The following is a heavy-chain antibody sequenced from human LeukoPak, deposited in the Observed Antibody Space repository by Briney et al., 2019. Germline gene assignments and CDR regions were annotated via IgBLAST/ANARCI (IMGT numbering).Heavy chain of an antibody. CDR2: IHDSGST. V-gene: IGHV4-59*12. D-gene: IGHD6-13*01. J-gene: IGHJ5*02. CDR3: ARVVAAAGNNWFDP. CDR1: GDSFSGSY. Sequence: SETLSLTCSVSGDSFSGSYWSWIRQPAGKGLEWIAYIHDSGSTYNNPSLKTRLSISIDTSKNQFSLKLNSVSAADTAVYYCARVVAAAGNNWFDPWGQGTLVTVSS.